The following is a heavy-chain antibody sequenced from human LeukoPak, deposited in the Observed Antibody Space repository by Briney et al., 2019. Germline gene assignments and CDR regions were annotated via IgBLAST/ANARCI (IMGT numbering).Heavy chain of an antibody. CDR1: GYTFTSYY. CDR3: ARDASSGYYFDY. Sequence: ASVKVSCTASGYTFTSYYMHWVRQAPGQGLEWMGIINPSGGSTSYAQKFQGRVTMTRDTSTSTVYMELSSLRSEDTAVYYCARDASSGYYFDYWGQGTLVTVSS. J-gene: IGHJ4*02. D-gene: IGHD3-22*01. CDR2: INPSGGST. V-gene: IGHV1-46*01.